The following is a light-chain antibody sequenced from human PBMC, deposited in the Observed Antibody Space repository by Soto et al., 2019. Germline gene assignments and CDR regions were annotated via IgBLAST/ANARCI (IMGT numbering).Light chain of an antibody. CDR3: QQYDNFPRAIN. CDR2: GAS. CDR1: QSISSN. Sequence: EIVMTQSPDTLSVSPGERATLSCRASQSISSNLAWYLQKVGQAPRLLIYGASTRAPGISARFSGSGSGTEFTLTISSLQSEDIATYYCQQYDNFPRAINFGQGTRLEI. V-gene: IGKV3-15*01. J-gene: IGKJ5*01.